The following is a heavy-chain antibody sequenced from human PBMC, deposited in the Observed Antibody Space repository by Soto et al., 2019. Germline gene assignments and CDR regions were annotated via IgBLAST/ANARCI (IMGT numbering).Heavy chain of an antibody. Sequence: PSETLSLTCTVSGGSISSYYWSWIRQPPGKGPEWIGYIYYSGSTNYNPSLKSRVTISVDTSKNQFSLKLSSVTAADTAVYYCARWGIAAHNSEYFDYWGQGTLVTVSS. D-gene: IGHD6-6*01. CDR1: GGSISSYY. J-gene: IGHJ4*02. V-gene: IGHV4-59*01. CDR3: ARWGIAAHNSEYFDY. CDR2: IYYSGST.